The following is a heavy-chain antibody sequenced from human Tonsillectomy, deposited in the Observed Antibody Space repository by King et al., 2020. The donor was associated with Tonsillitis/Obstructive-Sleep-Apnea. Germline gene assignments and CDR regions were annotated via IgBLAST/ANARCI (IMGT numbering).Heavy chain of an antibody. CDR1: GFTFSSYE. CDR3: AGEAYDFWSGYYISSNY. V-gene: IGHV3-48*03. CDR2: ISSSGSTI. D-gene: IGHD3-3*01. J-gene: IGHJ4*02. Sequence: VQLVESGGGLVQPGGSLRLSCAASGFTFSSYEMNWVRQAPGKGLEWVSYISSSGSTIYYADSVKGRFTISRDNAKNSLYLQMNSLRAEDTAVYYCAGEAYDFWSGYYISSNYWGQGTLVTVSS.